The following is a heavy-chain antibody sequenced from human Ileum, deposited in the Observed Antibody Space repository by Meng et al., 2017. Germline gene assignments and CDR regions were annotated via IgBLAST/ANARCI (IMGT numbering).Heavy chain of an antibody. CDR1: GFTFSSYW. D-gene: IGHD3-10*01. CDR3: TRGPGFGGSYYNFDS. Sequence: GGSLRLSCAASGFTFSSYWMHWVRQAPGKGLVWVSRINSDGSSTNYADSVKGRFTISRDNAKNTLYLQMNSLTVEDTAMYYCTRGPGFGGSYYNFDSWGQGTLVTVSS. J-gene: IGHJ4*02. V-gene: IGHV3-74*01. CDR2: INSDGSST.